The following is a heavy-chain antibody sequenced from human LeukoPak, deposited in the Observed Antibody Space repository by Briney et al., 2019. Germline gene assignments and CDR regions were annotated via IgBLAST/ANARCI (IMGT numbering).Heavy chain of an antibody. D-gene: IGHD3-22*01. V-gene: IGHV1-46*01. Sequence: ASVKVSCKASGYTFTSYYMHWVRQAPGQGLEWRGIINPSGGSTSYAQKFQGRVTMTRDTSTSTVYMELSSLRSEDTAVYYCARDIHFGYYDSSGLLGNWGQGTLVTVSS. CDR1: GYTFTSYY. CDR2: INPSGGST. CDR3: ARDIHFGYYDSSGLLGN. J-gene: IGHJ4*02.